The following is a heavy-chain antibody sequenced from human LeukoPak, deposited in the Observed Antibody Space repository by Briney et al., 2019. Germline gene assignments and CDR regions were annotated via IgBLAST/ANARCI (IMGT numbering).Heavy chain of an antibody. D-gene: IGHD4/OR15-4a*01. CDR3: ARGLFGYFDY. CDR1: GGSISSYY. J-gene: IGHJ4*02. V-gene: IGHV4-59*01. CDR2: IYYSGST. Sequence: PSETLSLTCTASGGSISSYYWSWIRQPPGKGLEWIGYIYYSGSTNYNPSLKSRVTISVDTSKNQFSLKLSSVTAADTAVYYCARGLFGYFDYWGQGTLVTVSS.